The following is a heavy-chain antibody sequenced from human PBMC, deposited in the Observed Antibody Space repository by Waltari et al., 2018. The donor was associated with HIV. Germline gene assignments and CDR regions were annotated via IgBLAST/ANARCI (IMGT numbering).Heavy chain of an antibody. CDR3: ARIGDGYNLPYYFDY. CDR1: GFSLSISRMC. Sequence: QVTLRESGPPLVKPTQTFTLTCTFSGFSLSISRMCVPWIRQPPGKALEWLALIDWDDDKYYSTSLKTRLTISKDTSKNQVVLTMTNMDPVDTATYYCARIGDGYNLPYYFDYWGQGTLVTVSS. CDR2: IDWDDDK. D-gene: IGHD5-12*01. V-gene: IGHV2-70*01. J-gene: IGHJ4*02.